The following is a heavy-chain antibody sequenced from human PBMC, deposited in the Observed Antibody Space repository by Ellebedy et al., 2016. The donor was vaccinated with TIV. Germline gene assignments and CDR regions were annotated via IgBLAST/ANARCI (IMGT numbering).Heavy chain of an antibody. CDR1: GFTFSSSW. CDR2: MNHDGSEK. D-gene: IGHD6-19*01. J-gene: IGHJ4*02. CDR3: ARLFSGGGYEYFFDY. V-gene: IGHV3-7*01. Sequence: GESLKISCAASGFTFSSSWMSWVRQAPGKGLEWVANMNHDGSEKHCADSVKGRFTISRDNAKNSLYLQMDSLRAEDTAVYYCARLFSGGGYEYFFDYWGQGSLVTVSS.